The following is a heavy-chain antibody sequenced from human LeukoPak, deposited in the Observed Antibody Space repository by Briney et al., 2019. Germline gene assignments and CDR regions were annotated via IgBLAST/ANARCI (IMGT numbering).Heavy chain of an antibody. V-gene: IGHV3-23*01. CDR3: AKGPQSTYYYYMDV. CDR1: GFTFTNHV. J-gene: IGHJ6*03. CDR2: IGGNGASA. D-gene: IGHD2-2*01. Sequence: GGSLRLSCAASGFTFTNHVMSWVRQAPGKGLEWVSGIGGNGASAYYADSVKGRFTISRDNSKNTLYLQMNSLRAEDTAVYYCAKGPQSTYYYYMDVWGKGTTVTVSS.